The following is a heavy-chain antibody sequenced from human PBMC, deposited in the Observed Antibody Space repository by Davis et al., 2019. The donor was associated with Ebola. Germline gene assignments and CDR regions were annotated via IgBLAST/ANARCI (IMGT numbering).Heavy chain of an antibody. CDR3: AGNYPYYYYGMDV. D-gene: IGHD4-11*01. CDR1: GFTVSSNY. J-gene: IGHJ6*02. V-gene: IGHV3-66*01. Sequence: GGSLRLSCAAPGFTVSSNYMSWVRQAPGKGLEWVSVIYSGGSTYYADSVKGRFTISRDNSKNTLYLQMNSLRAEDTAVYYCAGNYPYYYYGMDVWGQGTTVTVSS. CDR2: IYSGGST.